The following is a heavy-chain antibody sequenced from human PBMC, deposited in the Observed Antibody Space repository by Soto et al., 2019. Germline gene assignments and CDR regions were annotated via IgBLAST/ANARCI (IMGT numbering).Heavy chain of an antibody. V-gene: IGHV1-18*01. D-gene: IGHD6-13*01. CDR1: GYTFTING. Sequence: QVQLVQSGAEVKKPGASVKVSWKASGYTFTINGISWVRQAPGQGLEWMGWISAYNGNTNYAQKLQGRVTMTTDTSTSTAYMELRSLRSDDTAVYYCAREYSSSWYPGSFDPWGQGTLVTVSS. CDR2: ISAYNGNT. CDR3: AREYSSSWYPGSFDP. J-gene: IGHJ5*02.